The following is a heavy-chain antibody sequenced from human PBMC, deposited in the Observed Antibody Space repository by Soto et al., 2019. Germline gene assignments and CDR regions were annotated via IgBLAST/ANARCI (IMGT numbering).Heavy chain of an antibody. CDR2: ISPSTSHI. J-gene: IGHJ6*02. CDR1: GFTFSTCT. CDR3: SGCSGGACHQNYGMDV. D-gene: IGHD2-15*01. V-gene: IGHV3-21*01. Sequence: EVHRVDSGGGLVKPGGSLRLSCAVSGFTFSTCTMNWVRQAPGKGLEWVSSISPSTSHIYYADSVKGRFTISRDNAKNSLFLQMNSLRAEDTAVYYCSGCSGGACHQNYGMDVWGQGTTVTVSS.